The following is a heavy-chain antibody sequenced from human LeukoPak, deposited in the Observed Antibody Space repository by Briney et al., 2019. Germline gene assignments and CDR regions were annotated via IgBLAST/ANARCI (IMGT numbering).Heavy chain of an antibody. CDR2: ISGSGGST. Sequence: PGGSLRLSCAASGFTFSSYAMSWVRQAPGKGLEWVSAISGSGGSTCYADSVKGRFTISRDNSKNTLYLQMNSLRAEDTAVYYCAKRPSGSYYTQYYFDYWGQGTLVTVSS. J-gene: IGHJ4*02. CDR3: AKRPSGSYYTQYYFDY. D-gene: IGHD3-10*01. CDR1: GFTFSSYA. V-gene: IGHV3-23*01.